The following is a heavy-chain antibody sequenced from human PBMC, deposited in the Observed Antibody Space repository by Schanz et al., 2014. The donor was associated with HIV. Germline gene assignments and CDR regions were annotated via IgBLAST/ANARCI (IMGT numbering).Heavy chain of an antibody. Sequence: EVQLVESGGGLVKPGGSLRVSCVVSGLTFSKAWMGWVRQAPGKGLEWVSIIYSAGTTYYTDSVKGRFTISRDNSKNTLYLQMNSLGAEDTAVYYCAKPEYDSRGNSQSHFDYWGQGTLVTVSS. CDR1: GLTFSKAW. V-gene: IGHV3-66*04. CDR2: IYSAGTT. D-gene: IGHD3-22*01. J-gene: IGHJ4*02. CDR3: AKPEYDSRGNSQSHFDY.